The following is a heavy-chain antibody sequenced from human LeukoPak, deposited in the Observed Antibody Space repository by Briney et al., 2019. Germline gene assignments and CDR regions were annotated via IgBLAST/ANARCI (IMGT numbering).Heavy chain of an antibody. Sequence: ASVKVSCKASGYTFTSYYMHWVRQAPRQGLEWMGIINPSGGSTSYAQKFQGRVTMTRDTSTSTVYMELSSLRSEDTAVYYCARESGSRNFDYWGQGTLVTVSS. D-gene: IGHD1-26*01. CDR2: INPSGGST. CDR3: ARESGSRNFDY. CDR1: GYTFTSYY. V-gene: IGHV1-46*03. J-gene: IGHJ4*02.